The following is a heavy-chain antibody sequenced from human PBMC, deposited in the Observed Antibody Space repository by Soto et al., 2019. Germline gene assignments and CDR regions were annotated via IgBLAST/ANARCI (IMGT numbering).Heavy chain of an antibody. CDR1: GFTFSSYS. D-gene: IGHD3-3*01. CDR2: ITSSSSYI. J-gene: IGHJ5*02. CDR3: ARENHFYFWSGFYGRNWFDP. Sequence: PGGSLRLSCAASGFTFSSYSMSWVRQAPGKGLEWVSSITSSSSYIYYADSVKGRFTISRDNAKNSLYLQMNSLRAEDTAMYYCARENHFYFWSGFYGRNWFDPWGQGTLVTVS. V-gene: IGHV3-21*01.